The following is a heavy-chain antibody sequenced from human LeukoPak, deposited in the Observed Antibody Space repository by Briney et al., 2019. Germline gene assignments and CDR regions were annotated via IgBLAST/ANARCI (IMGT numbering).Heavy chain of an antibody. CDR3: ARRLTQYDCFDP. CDR1: GDSVSSNSAA. J-gene: IGHJ5*02. CDR2: TYYRSTWYN. V-gene: IGHV6-1*01. Sequence: SQTLSLTCVISGDSVSSNSAAWNWIRQSPSRGLEWLGRTYYRSTWYNDYAVSVRGRITVNPDTSKNQFSLHLNSVTPEDTAVYYCARRLTQYDCFDPWGQGILVTVSS. D-gene: IGHD2-2*01.